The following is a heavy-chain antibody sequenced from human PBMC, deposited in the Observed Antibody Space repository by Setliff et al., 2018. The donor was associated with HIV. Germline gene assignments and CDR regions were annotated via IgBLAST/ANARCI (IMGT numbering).Heavy chain of an antibody. Sequence: GSLRLSCAASGFTFSTYWMHWVRQAPGKGLGWVSRINSEGSSTRYADSVKGRFTSSRDNAKNTLYLEMNSLRAEDTAVYYCARESGSYLTCDYWGQGTLVTVSS. D-gene: IGHD3-16*02. CDR2: INSEGSST. V-gene: IGHV3-74*01. CDR1: GFTFSTYW. CDR3: ARESGSYLTCDY. J-gene: IGHJ4*02.